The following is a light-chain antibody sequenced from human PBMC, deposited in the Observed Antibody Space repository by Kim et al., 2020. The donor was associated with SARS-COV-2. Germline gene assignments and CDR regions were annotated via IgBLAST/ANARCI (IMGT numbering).Light chain of an antibody. CDR1: QSINSD. J-gene: IGKJ4*01. CDR2: DAS. V-gene: IGKV3-11*01. CDR3: LQRHDWPLT. Sequence: PGERATLSCGAGQSINSDLGWYQQRPGQPPRLFIYDASNRATGIPARFSGSGSGTDFTLTISSLEPEDFALYYCLQRHDWPLTFGGGTKVEI.